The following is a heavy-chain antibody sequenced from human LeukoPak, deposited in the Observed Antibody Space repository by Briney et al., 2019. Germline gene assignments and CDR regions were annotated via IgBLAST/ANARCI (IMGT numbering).Heavy chain of an antibody. CDR3: AKEEQQFDYFDY. CDR2: IYSGGST. V-gene: IGHV3-53*01. CDR1: GFTVSNSN. J-gene: IGHJ4*02. D-gene: IGHD6-6*01. Sequence: GGSLRLSCSAPGFTVSNSNMNWVRQAPGKGLEWISVIYSGGSTHYADSVKGRFTISRDNSKNTLFLQMNSLRVEDTAVYYCAKEEQQFDYFDYWGQGTLVTVSS.